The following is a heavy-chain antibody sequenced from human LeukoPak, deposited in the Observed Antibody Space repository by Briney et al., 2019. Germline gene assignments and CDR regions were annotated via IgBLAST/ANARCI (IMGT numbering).Heavy chain of an antibody. CDR2: ISGYNGNT. CDR3: AREEVRRAVAGYFGN. J-gene: IGHJ4*02. Sequence: VASVKVSCKASGYTFTSYGISWVRQAPGQGLEWMGWISGYNGNTNYAQKLQGRVTMTTDTSTSTVYMELRSLRSDDTAVYYCAREEVRRAVAGYFGNWGQGTLVTVSS. CDR1: GYTFTSYG. V-gene: IGHV1-18*01. D-gene: IGHD6-19*01.